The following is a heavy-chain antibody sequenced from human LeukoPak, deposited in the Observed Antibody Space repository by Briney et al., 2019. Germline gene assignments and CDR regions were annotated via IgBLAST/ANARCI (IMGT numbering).Heavy chain of an antibody. CDR1: GGSISSSSYC. CDR3: AQTTSSWT. CDR2: ICYSGST. Sequence: SETLSLTCTVSGGSISSSSYCWGWIRQPPVKGLEWIGSICYSGSTYYNPSLKSRVTISEDTSKNQFSLKLSSVTAADTATYYCAQTTSSWTWGQGTLVTVSS. J-gene: IGHJ4*02. V-gene: IGHV4-39*01. D-gene: IGHD6-13*01.